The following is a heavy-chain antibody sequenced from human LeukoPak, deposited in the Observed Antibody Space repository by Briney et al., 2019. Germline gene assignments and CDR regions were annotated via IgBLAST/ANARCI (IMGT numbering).Heavy chain of an antibody. CDR3: ARGWLVSRLRQQLVLPLFGY. Sequence: PSETLSLTCTVSGGSISSSSYYWGWICQPPGKGLEWIGSIYYSGSTYYNPSLKSRVTISVDTSKNPFSLKLSSVTAADTAVYYCARGWLVSRLRQQLVLPLFGYWGQGTLVTVSS. V-gene: IGHV4-39*07. D-gene: IGHD6-13*01. CDR2: IYYSGST. J-gene: IGHJ4*02. CDR1: GGSISSSSYY.